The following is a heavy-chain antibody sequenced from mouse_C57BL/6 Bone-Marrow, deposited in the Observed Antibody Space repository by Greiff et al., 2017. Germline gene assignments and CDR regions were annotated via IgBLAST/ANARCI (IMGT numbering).Heavy chain of an antibody. Sequence: QVQLKQPGTELVKPGASVKLSCKASGYTFTSYWMHWVKQRPGQGLEWIGNIYPSNGGTNYNEKFKSKATLTVDKSSSTAYMQLSSLTSEDSAVYYCAREAGSCFLDYWGQGTTLTVSS. V-gene: IGHV1-53*01. J-gene: IGHJ2*01. CDR1: GYTFTSYW. D-gene: IGHD1-1*01. CDR3: AREAGSCFLDY. CDR2: IYPSNGGT.